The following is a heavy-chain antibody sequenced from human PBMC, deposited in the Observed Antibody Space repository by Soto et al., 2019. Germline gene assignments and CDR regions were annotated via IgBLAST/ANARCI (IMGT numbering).Heavy chain of an antibody. D-gene: IGHD5-18*01. J-gene: IGHJ4*02. CDR2: VNSDGSMT. V-gene: IGHV3-74*01. CDR1: GFTLSGYW. Sequence: EVQLVESGGGLVQPGGSVRLSCAASGFTLSGYWMHWVRQVPGKGLVWVSRVNSDGSMTAYADSVKGRFTISRDNAKNTLYLQMNSLKADDTAVYYCARGKDRRNTRTYSYFDSWGQGTQVAVSS. CDR3: ARGKDRRNTRTYSYFDS.